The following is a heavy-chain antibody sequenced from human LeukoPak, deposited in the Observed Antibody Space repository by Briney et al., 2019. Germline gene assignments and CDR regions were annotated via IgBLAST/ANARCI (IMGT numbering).Heavy chain of an antibody. CDR2: ISYDGGNR. Sequence: SGGSLRLSCAASGFTFSSYAMHWVRQAPGKGLEWVAVISYDGGNRYYADSVRGRFTISRDNSKNTLYLQMKALRDEDTATYYCAKRGPIYSSTPGNYFDYWGQGTLVTVSS. J-gene: IGHJ4*02. D-gene: IGHD3-10*01. CDR1: GFTFSSYA. CDR3: AKRGPIYSSTPGNYFDY. V-gene: IGHV3-30-3*01.